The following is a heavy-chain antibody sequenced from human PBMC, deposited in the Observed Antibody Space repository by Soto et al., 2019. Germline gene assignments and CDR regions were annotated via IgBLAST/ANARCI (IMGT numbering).Heavy chain of an antibody. Sequence: ASVKVSCKASGFSFTGYYIHWLRQAPGHGIAWVGWHNAHSGGTEYAQKFQGRVTVTRDTSIATAYLTLTSLTSDDTDFYYCAKDFTRQLAYWIDPWGQGTQVTVSS. CDR2: HNAHSGGT. CDR3: AKDFTRQLAYWIDP. CDR1: GFSFTGYY. V-gene: IGHV1-2*02. D-gene: IGHD6-6*01. J-gene: IGHJ5*01.